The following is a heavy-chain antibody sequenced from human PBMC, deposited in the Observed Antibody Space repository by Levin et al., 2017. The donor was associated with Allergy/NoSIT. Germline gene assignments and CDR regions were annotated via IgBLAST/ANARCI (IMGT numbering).Heavy chain of an antibody. Sequence: GESLKISCAASGFTFSSYWMSWVRQAPGKGLEWVANIKQDGSEKYYVDSVKGRFTISRDNAKNSLYLQMNSLRAEDTAVYYCARDPDSGMDVWGQGTTVTVSS. CDR1: GFTFSSYW. CDR2: IKQDGSEK. J-gene: IGHJ6*02. V-gene: IGHV3-7*01. CDR3: ARDPDSGMDV.